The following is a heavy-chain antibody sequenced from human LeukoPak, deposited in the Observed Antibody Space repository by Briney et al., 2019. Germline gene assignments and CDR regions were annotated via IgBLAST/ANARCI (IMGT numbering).Heavy chain of an antibody. V-gene: IGHV4-34*01. J-gene: IGHJ4*02. Sequence: SETLSLTCAVYGGSFSGYYWSWIRQPPGKGLEWIGEINRSGSTNYNPSLKSRVTISVDTSKNQFSLKLSSVTAADTAVYYCARGGEYYYDSSGYSNTGFDYWGQGTLVTVSS. D-gene: IGHD3-22*01. CDR2: INRSGST. CDR3: ARGGEYYYDSSGYSNTGFDY. CDR1: GGSFSGYY.